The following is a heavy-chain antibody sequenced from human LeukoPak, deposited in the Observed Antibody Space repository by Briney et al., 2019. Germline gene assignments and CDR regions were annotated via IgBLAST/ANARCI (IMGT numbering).Heavy chain of an antibody. CDR3: ASSPDYGGSYFDY. CDR2: IIPIFGTA. J-gene: IGHJ4*02. V-gene: IGHV1-69*13. Sequence: SVKVSCKASGGTFSSYAISWVRQAPGQGLEWMGGIIPIFGTANYAQKFQGRVTITADESTSTAYMELSSLRSEDTAVYYCASSPDYGGSYFDYWGQGTLVTVSS. D-gene: IGHD4-23*01. CDR1: GGTFSSYA.